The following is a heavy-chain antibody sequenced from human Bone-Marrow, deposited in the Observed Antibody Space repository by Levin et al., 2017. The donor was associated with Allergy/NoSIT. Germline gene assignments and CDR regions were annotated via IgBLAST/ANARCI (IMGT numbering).Heavy chain of an antibody. CDR3: ARDASLPGTYYFDY. CDR2: IYYSGST. D-gene: IGHD6-13*01. CDR1: GGSISSSSYY. J-gene: IGHJ4*02. V-gene: IGHV4-39*07. Sequence: SETLSLTCTVSGGSISSSSYYWGWIRQPPGKGLEWIGSIYYSGSTYYNPSLKSRVTISVDTSKNQFSLKLSSVTAADTAVYYCARDASLPGTYYFDYWGQGTLVTVSS.